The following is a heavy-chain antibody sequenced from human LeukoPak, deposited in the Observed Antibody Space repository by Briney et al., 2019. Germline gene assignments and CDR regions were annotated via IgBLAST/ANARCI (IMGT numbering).Heavy chain of an antibody. CDR2: INHSGST. D-gene: IGHD6-13*01. J-gene: IGHJ4*02. CDR3: ARGIAAAGNPFGY. Sequence: PSETLSLTCAVYGGSFSGYYWSWIRQPPGKGLEWIGEINHSGSTNYNPSLKSRVTISVDTSKNQFSLKLSSVTAADTAVYYCARGIAAAGNPFGYWGQGTLVTVSS. V-gene: IGHV4-34*01. CDR1: GGSFSGYY.